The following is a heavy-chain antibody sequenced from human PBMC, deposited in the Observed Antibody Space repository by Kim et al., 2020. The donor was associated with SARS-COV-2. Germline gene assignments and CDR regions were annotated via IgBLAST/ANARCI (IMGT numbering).Heavy chain of an antibody. Sequence: FQGRVTITRDTSASTAYMELSSLRSEDTAVYYCAGVGPVVVPAAINAFDIWGQGTMVTVSS. J-gene: IGHJ3*02. CDR3: AGVGPVVVPAAINAFDI. D-gene: IGHD2-2*01. V-gene: IGHV1-3*01.